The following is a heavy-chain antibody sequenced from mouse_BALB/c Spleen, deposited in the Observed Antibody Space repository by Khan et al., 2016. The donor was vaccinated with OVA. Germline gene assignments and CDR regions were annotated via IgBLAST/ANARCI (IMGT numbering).Heavy chain of an antibody. V-gene: IGHV1-9*01. J-gene: IGHJ3*01. CDR1: GYTFSSYW. CDR3: ARGGYGGFAY. D-gene: IGHD2-2*01. CDR2: ILPGRISI. Sequence: QVQLQQSGADLMKPGASVKISCKAIGYTFSSYWIEWVKQRPGHGLEWIGDILPGRISINYNEKFQGKATFTADKSSNTAYMQPSSLTAYDSAGYHCARGGYGGFAYWGQGTLVPVSA.